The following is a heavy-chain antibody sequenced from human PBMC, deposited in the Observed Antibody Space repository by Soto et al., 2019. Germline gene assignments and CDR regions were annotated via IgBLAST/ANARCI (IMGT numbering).Heavy chain of an antibody. CDR3: ARVQGGGGAMVHNY. D-gene: IGHD5-18*01. V-gene: IGHV4-30-4*01. Sequence: SETLSLTCTFSGGSIRSGDYYWSWIRQPPGKGLEWIGYIYYSGSTYYNPSLKSRVTISVDTSKNQFSLKLSSVTAADTAVYYCARVQGGGGAMVHNYWGQGTLVTVSS. J-gene: IGHJ4*02. CDR1: GGSIRSGDYY. CDR2: IYYSGST.